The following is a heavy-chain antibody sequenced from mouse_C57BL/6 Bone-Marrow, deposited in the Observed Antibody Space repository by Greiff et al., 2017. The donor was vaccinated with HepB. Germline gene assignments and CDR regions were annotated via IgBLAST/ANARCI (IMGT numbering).Heavy chain of an antibody. CDR3: AKSFLYVYDQAY. CDR2: IWSGGST. Sequence: QVQLKQSGPGLVQPSQSLSITCTVSGFSLTSYGVHWVRQSPGKGLEWLGVIWSGGSTDYNAAFISRLSISKDNSKSQVFFKMNSLQADDTAIYYCAKSFLYVYDQAYWGQKTLVTVSA. D-gene: IGHD2-2*01. V-gene: IGHV2-2*01. J-gene: IGHJ3*01. CDR1: GFSLTSYG.